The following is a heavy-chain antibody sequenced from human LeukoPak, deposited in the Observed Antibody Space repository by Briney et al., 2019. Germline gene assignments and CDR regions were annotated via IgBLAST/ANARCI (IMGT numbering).Heavy chain of an antibody. J-gene: IGHJ4*02. CDR1: GFTFSSHA. D-gene: IGHD3-10*01. Sequence: GGSLRLSCAASGFTFSSHAMSWVRQAPGKGQEWVSYISSSGSTIYYADSVKGRFTISRDNAKNSLYLQMNSLRAEDTAVYYCAREFGSPTISWGQGTLVTVSS. V-gene: IGHV3-48*04. CDR2: ISSSGSTI. CDR3: AREFGSPTIS.